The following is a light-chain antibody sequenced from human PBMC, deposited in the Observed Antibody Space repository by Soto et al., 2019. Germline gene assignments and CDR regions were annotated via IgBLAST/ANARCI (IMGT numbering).Light chain of an antibody. Sequence: EVLLTQSPGTLSLSPGERATLSCRASQSVGSNLAWYQQKPGQAPRLLIYGASTRAIGIPARFSGSGSGTEFTLTISSLQSEDFAVYHCQQNNNWPLTFGGGTKVDIK. CDR2: GAS. V-gene: IGKV3D-15*01. CDR3: QQNNNWPLT. J-gene: IGKJ4*01. CDR1: QSVGSN.